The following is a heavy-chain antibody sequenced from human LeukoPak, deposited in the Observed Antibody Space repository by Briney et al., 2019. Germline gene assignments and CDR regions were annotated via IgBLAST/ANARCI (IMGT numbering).Heavy chain of an antibody. CDR3: ARDLFGVVIYFDY. D-gene: IGHD3-3*01. V-gene: IGHV1-69*04. CDR2: IIPILGIA. Sequence: GASVKVSCKASGGTFSSYAISWVRQAPGQGLEWMGRIIPILGIANYAQKFQGRVTITADKSTSTAYMELSSLRSEDTAVYYCARDLFGVVIYFDYWGQGTLVTVSS. J-gene: IGHJ4*02. CDR1: GGTFSSYA.